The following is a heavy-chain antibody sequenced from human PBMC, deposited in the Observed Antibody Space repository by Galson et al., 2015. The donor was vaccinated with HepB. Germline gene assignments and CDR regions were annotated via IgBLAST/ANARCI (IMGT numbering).Heavy chain of an antibody. CDR1: GGSFSGYY. J-gene: IGHJ6*02. CDR3: ARSSMVRGMIGGYYYYGMDV. Sequence: SETLSLTCAVYGGSFSGYYWSWIRQPPGKGLEWIGEINHSGSTNYNPSLKSRVTISVDTSKNQFSLKLSSVTAADTAVYYCARSSMVRGMIGGYYYYGMDVWGQGTTVTVSS. V-gene: IGHV4-34*01. D-gene: IGHD3-10*01. CDR2: INHSGST.